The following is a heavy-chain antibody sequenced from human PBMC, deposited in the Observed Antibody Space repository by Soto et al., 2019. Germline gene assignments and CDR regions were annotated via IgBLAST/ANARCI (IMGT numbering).Heavy chain of an antibody. CDR3: ASPVECRTTSCIR. CDR2: ISSSSNSI. D-gene: IGHD2-2*01. V-gene: IGHV3-48*01. J-gene: IGHJ4*02. CDR1: GFTFSRYS. Sequence: EVQLVESGGGLVQPGGSLRLSCAASGFTFSRYSMNWVRQAPGKGLEWVSYISSSSNSIYYADSVKGRFTISRDNAKNSLHLQMNSLRAEDTAGYYCASPVECRTTSCIRWGQGTRVTVSS.